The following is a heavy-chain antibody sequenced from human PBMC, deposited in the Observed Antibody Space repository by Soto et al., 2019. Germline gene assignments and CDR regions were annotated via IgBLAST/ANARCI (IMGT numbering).Heavy chain of an antibody. CDR1: GFSLSTSGVG. J-gene: IGHJ4*02. D-gene: IGHD3-22*01. CDR2: IYWDDDK. CDR3: AHRRRYYDSSGYYYLHY. Sequence: QITLKESGPTLVKPTQTLTLTCTFSGFSLSTSGVGVGWIRQPPGKALEWLALIYWDDDKRYSPSLKSRLTITKDTTKNQVVLTMTNMAPVDTATYYCAHRRRYYDSSGYYYLHYWGQGTLVTVSS. V-gene: IGHV2-5*02.